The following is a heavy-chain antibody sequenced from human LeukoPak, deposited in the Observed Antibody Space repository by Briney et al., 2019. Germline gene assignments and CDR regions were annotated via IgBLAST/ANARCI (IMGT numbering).Heavy chain of an antibody. V-gene: IGHV4-59*01. J-gene: IGHJ5*02. CDR3: ARQTYCSSTSCWGGWFDP. D-gene: IGHD2-2*01. CDR1: GGSIGGSY. Sequence: SETLSLTCTVSGGSIGGSYWNWVRQPPGKGLEWIGFISYSGSTNYNPSLKSRVTISVDTSQNQFSLILSSVTAADTAVYYCARQTYCSSTSCWGGWFDPWGQGTLVTVSS. CDR2: ISYSGST.